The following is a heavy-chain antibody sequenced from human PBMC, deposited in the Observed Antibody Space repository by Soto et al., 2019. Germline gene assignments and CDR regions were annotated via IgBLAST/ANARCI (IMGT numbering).Heavy chain of an antibody. Sequence: AGGSLRLSCISSGFTFRTYTMNWVRQAPGKGLEWVSGIRGFSPYTFYAESVKGRFTISRDNAKNSLYLQMDSLRAEDTAVYYCARDRGYDAHDYYYNAMDVWGQGTTVTVSS. CDR3: ARDRGYDAHDYYYNAMDV. CDR2: IRGFSPYT. D-gene: IGHD3-10*01. CDR1: GFTFRTYT. J-gene: IGHJ6*02. V-gene: IGHV3-21*01.